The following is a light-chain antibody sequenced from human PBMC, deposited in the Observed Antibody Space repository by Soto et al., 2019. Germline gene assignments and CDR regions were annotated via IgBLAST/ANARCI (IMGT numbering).Light chain of an antibody. V-gene: IGLV2-14*01. CDR2: DVS. CDR3: SSYTSSSTYV. Sequence: ALTQPASVSGSPGQSITISCTGTSSNVGGYNYVSWYQQHPGKAPKLMIYDVSNRPSGVSNRFSGSKSGNTASLTISGLQAEDEADYYCSSYTSSSTYVFGTGTKVTVL. J-gene: IGLJ1*01. CDR1: SSNVGGYNY.